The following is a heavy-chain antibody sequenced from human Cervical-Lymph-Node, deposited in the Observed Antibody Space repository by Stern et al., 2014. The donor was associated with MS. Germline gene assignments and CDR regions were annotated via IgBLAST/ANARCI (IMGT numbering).Heavy chain of an antibody. CDR3: ARGLQEGGTYFQH. V-gene: IGHV3-30*01. Sequence: VQLVESGGGVVQPGRSLRLSCAASGFGFSSYAMHWVRQAPGKGLEWVAVISYDGSNEYYADPVKGRFTISRDNSKNTMYLQMNSLRVEDTAVYFCARGLQEGGTYFQHWGQGTLVTVSS. CDR1: GFGFSSYA. D-gene: IGHD1-1*01. J-gene: IGHJ1*01. CDR2: ISYDGSNE.